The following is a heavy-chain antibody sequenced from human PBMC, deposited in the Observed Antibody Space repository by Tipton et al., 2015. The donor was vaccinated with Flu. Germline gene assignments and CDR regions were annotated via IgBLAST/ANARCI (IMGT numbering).Heavy chain of an antibody. CDR3: ATSGWRDPRGSFDF. CDR2: IYTSGST. V-gene: IGHV4-61*02. CDR1: GGSISSGSYY. J-gene: IGHJ4*02. D-gene: IGHD5-24*01. Sequence: TLSLTCTVSGGSISSGSYYWSWIRQPAGKGLEWIGRIYTSGSTNYNPSLKSRVTISVDTSKNQFSLRVNSVTAADTAVYYCATSGWRDPRGSFDFWGQGTLVTVSS.